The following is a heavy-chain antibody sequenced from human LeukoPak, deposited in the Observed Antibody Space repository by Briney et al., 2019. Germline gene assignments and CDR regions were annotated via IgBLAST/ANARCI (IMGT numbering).Heavy chain of an antibody. V-gene: IGHV4-31*03. J-gene: IGHJ4*02. CDR1: GGSISSGGYY. D-gene: IGHD3-9*01. CDR2: IYYSGST. Sequence: SETLSLTCTVSGGSISSGGYYWSWIRQHPGKGLEWIGYIYYSGSTYYNPSLKSRVTISVDTSKNQFSLKLGSVTAADTAVYYCASSLRYFDWLPLDWGQGTLVTVSS. CDR3: ASSLRYFDWLPLD.